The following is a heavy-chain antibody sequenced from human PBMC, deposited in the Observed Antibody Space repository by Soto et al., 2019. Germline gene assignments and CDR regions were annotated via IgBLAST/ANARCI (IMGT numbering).Heavy chain of an antibody. CDR1: GGSISSYY. CDR2: IYYSGST. D-gene: IGHD3-22*01. CDR3: ARVNFDSSGYYNNWFDP. Sequence: PSETLSLTCTVSGGSISSYYWSWIRQPPGKGLEWIGYIYYSGSTNYNPSLKSRVTISVDTSKNQFSLKLSSVTAADTAVYYCARVNFDSSGYYNNWFDPWGQGTLVTVPQ. J-gene: IGHJ5*02. V-gene: IGHV4-59*01.